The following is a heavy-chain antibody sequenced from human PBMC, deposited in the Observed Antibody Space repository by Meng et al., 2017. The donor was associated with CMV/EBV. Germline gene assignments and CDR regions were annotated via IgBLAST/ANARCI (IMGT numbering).Heavy chain of an antibody. V-gene: IGHV3-21*01. CDR2: ISSSSSYI. CDR1: GFTFSSYS. D-gene: IGHD3-3*01. J-gene: IGHJ4*02. Sequence: GESLKISCAASGFTFSSYSMNWVRQAPGKGLEWVSSISSSSSYIYYADSVKGRFTISRDNAKNSLYLQMNSLRAEDTAAYYCARGNDFWSGPDDYWGQGTLVTVSS. CDR3: ARGNDFWSGPDDY.